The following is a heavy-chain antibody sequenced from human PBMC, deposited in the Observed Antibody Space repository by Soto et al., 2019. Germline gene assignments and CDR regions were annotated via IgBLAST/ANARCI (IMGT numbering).Heavy chain of an antibody. CDR3: AHVPYSGRPRRGAFDI. CDR2: TYTSGTT. J-gene: IGHJ3*02. Sequence: QVQLQESGPGLMKPSETLSLTCTVSGGSVSSNYWSWIRQSAGKGLEWIGRTYTSGTTDYNPSLRGRVTISVDTSKNQFSLKMTSVTAADTAVYYCAHVPYSGRPRRGAFDIWGQGTMVTVSS. D-gene: IGHD1-26*01. CDR1: GGSVSSNY. V-gene: IGHV4-4*07.